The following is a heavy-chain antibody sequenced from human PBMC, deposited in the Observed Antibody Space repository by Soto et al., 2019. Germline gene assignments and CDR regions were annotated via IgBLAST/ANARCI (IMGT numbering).Heavy chain of an antibody. CDR2: ISGSGGST. CDR1: GFTFSSYA. Sequence: EVQLLESGGGLVQPGGSLRLSCAASGFTFSSYAMSWVRQAPGKGLEWVSAISGSGGSTYYADSVKGRFTISRDNSKNTLYLQMNSLRAEDTAVYYCAKDLSLDRLGDYAGHDYWGQGTLVTVSS. D-gene: IGHD4-17*01. V-gene: IGHV3-23*01. J-gene: IGHJ4*02. CDR3: AKDLSLDRLGDYAGHDY.